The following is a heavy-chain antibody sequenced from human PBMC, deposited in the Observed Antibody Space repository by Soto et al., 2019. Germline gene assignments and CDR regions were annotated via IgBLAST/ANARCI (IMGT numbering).Heavy chain of an antibody. Sequence: SETLSLTCTVYGDSITNNHWWSWVRQPPGKGPELIGEIYHTGIANYNPSLESRVAFSVDKSKNQFSLSLTSVTAADTAVYYGVSKLGPYYYGLDVWGQGTTVTGSS. D-gene: IGHD3-16*01. CDR2: IYHTGIA. CDR3: VSKLGPYYYGLDV. J-gene: IGHJ6*02. CDR1: GDSITNNHW. V-gene: IGHV4-4*02.